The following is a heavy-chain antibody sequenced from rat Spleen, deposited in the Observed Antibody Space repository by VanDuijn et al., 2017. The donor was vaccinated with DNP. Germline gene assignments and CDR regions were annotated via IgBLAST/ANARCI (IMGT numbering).Heavy chain of an antibody. J-gene: IGHJ3*01. D-gene: IGHD1-12*03. CDR3: AKGCGYYHFNWFAY. V-gene: IGHV5-58*01. CDR1: GFTFNNYW. CDR2: IYTDGGSP. Sequence: EVQLVESGGDLVQPGRSLKLSCVASGFTFNNYWMTWIRQVPGKGLEWVASIYTDGGSPYYPDSVKGRFTVSRNNAENTVYLQMKSLRFEDTATYYCAKGCGYYHFNWFAYWGQGTLVTVSS.